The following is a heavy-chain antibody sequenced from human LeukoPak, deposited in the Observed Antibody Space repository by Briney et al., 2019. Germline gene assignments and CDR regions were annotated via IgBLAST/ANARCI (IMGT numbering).Heavy chain of an antibody. Sequence: PGGSLRLSCTASGFTFGDYAMSWVRQAPGKGLEWVGFIRSKAYGGTTEYAASVKGRFTISRDDSKSIAYLQMNSLKTEDTAVYYCTRDDSYSQIAFDYWGQGTLVTVSS. CDR3: TRDDSYSQIAFDY. CDR2: IRSKAYGGTT. D-gene: IGHD5-18*01. J-gene: IGHJ4*02. CDR1: GFTFGDYA. V-gene: IGHV3-49*04.